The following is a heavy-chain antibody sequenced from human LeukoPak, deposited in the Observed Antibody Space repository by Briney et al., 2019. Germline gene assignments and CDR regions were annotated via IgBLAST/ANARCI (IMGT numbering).Heavy chain of an antibody. J-gene: IGHJ5*02. D-gene: IGHD2-21*02. CDR3: AKDFRHWPGNDCYGFFGP. CDR2: IYTTGGET. Sequence: PGGSLRLSCATFGFTFRNYGMGCVRQAPGKGVGWVSSIYTTGGETYYAESVKGRVTISRDNSNNTLYLQMNSLKAEDTATYFCAKDFRHWPGNDCYGFFGPWGHGALVTVSS. CDR1: GFTFRNYG. V-gene: IGHV3-23*01.